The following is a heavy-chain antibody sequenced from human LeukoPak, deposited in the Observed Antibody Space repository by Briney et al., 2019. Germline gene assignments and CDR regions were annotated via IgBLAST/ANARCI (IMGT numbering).Heavy chain of an antibody. CDR2: TSSSDAGT. CDR1: GFTLSIYA. J-gene: IGHJ4*02. D-gene: IGHD2-21*01. V-gene: IGHV3-23*01. CDR3: AKAPVTSCRGAYCYPFDY. Sequence: GGSLRLSCAASGFTLSIYAMSWVRQAPGKGLEWVSATSSSDAGTYYADSVRGRFTISRDNSKNTLYLQMNSLRAEDAAVYYCAKAPVTSCRGAYCYPFDYWGQGTLVTVSS.